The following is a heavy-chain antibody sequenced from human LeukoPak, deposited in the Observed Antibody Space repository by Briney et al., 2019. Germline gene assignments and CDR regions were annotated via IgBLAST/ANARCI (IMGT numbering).Heavy chain of an antibody. CDR2: FDSGST. V-gene: IGHV4-4*07. CDR3: AIDSRIVGAPGAFDY. D-gene: IGHD1-26*01. Sequence: WETLSLTCIVSGASVTSSYLTWIRQPAGRGLEWIGRFDSGSTNYNPSLKSRVTLSVDTSKNQFSLKLTSVTAADTAVYYCAIDSRIVGAPGAFDYWGQGILVTVSS. J-gene: IGHJ4*02. CDR1: GASVTSSY.